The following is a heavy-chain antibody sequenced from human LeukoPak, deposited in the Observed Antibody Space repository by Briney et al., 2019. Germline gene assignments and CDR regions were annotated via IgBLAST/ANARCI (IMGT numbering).Heavy chain of an antibody. CDR3: AREVSSGGWYNWFDP. D-gene: IGHD6-19*01. CDR2: INSDGSST. J-gene: IGHJ5*02. Sequence: PGGSLRLSCAASGFTFSSYWMHWVRQAPGKGLVWVSRINSDGSSTRYADSVKGRFTISRDNAKNTLNPQMNSLRAEDTAVYYCAREVSSGGWYNWFDPWGQGTLVTVSS. V-gene: IGHV3-74*01. CDR1: GFTFSSYW.